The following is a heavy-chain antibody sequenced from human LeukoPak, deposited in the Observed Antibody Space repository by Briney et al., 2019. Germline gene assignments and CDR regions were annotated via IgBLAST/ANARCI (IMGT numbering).Heavy chain of an antibody. CDR3: AKDSSYDFWSGHPNWFDP. V-gene: IGHV3-23*01. Sequence: GGSLRLSCAASGFTFSSYWMSWVRQAPGKGLEWVSAISGSGGSTYYADSVKGRFTISRDNSKNTLYLQMNSLRAEDTAVYYCAKDSSYDFWSGHPNWFDPWGQGTLVTVSS. CDR1: GFTFSSYW. D-gene: IGHD3-3*01. J-gene: IGHJ5*02. CDR2: ISGSGGST.